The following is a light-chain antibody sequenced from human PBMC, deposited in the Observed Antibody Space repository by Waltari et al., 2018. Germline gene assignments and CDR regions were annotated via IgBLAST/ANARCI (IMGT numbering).Light chain of an antibody. CDR1: SSDVGGYNY. Sequence: QSAPTQPRSVSGSPGQSVTISCTGTSSDVGGYNYVSWYQQHPGKAPKLMIYDVSKRPSGVPDRFSCSKSGNTASLTISGLQAEDEADYYCCSYAGSYTFEFGGGTKLTVL. CDR2: DVS. J-gene: IGLJ2*01. CDR3: CSYAGSYTFE. V-gene: IGLV2-11*01.